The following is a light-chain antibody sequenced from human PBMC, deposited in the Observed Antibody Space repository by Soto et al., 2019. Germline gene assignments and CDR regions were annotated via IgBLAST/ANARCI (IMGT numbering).Light chain of an antibody. V-gene: IGLV2-14*01. J-gene: IGLJ1*01. CDR1: SSDVGGYNY. Sequence: QSALTQPASVSGSPGQSITISCTGTSSDVGGYNYVSWYQQHPGKAPTVIIFEVSNRPSGVSNRFSGSKSGNTASLTISGLLAEDEADYYCNSYTRSRSYVFGTGTELTVL. CDR3: NSYTRSRSYV. CDR2: EVS.